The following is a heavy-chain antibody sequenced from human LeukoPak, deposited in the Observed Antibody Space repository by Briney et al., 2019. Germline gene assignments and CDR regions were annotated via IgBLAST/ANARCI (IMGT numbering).Heavy chain of an antibody. J-gene: IGHJ5*02. V-gene: IGHV5-51*01. D-gene: IGHD3-22*01. CDR3: ARSYDSSGYKS. Sequence: NRGESLKISCKGSGYTFTSHWIAWVRQMPGKGLEWMGIIYPGDSDTRYSPSFQGQVTISADKSISTAYLQWSSLKASDTAMYYCARSYDSSGYKSWGQGTLVTVSS. CDR2: IYPGDSDT. CDR1: GYTFTSHW.